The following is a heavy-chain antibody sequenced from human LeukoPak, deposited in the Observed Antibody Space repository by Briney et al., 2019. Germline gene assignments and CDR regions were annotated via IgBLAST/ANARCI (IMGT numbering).Heavy chain of an antibody. D-gene: IGHD2/OR15-2a*01. CDR1: GYSISSGYY. Sequence: SETLSLTCTVSGYSISSGYYWGWIRQPPGKGLEWIGSIYHSGSTYYNPSLKSRVTISVDTSKNQFSLKLSSVTAADTAVYYCARHTVGFSTWGQGTLVTVSS. J-gene: IGHJ4*02. CDR2: IYHSGST. V-gene: IGHV4-38-2*02. CDR3: ARHTVGFST.